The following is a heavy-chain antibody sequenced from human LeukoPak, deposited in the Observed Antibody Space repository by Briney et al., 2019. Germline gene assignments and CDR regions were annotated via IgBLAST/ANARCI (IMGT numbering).Heavy chain of an antibody. V-gene: IGHV4-59*01. J-gene: IGHJ4*02. CDR3: AREGGTTSSYFDY. CDR1: GGSFSGYY. Sequence: SETLSLTCAVYGGSFSGYYWSWIRQPPGKGLEWIGYIYYSGSTNYNPSLKSRVTISVDTSKNQFSLKLSSVTAADTAVYYCAREGGTTSSYFDYWGQGTLVTVSS. CDR2: IYYSGST. D-gene: IGHD3-16*01.